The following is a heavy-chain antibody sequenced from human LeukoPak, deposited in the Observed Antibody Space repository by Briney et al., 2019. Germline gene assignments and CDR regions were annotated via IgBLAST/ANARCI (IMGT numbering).Heavy chain of an antibody. D-gene: IGHD3-16*01. V-gene: IGHV3-66*01. Sequence: PAGSLRLSCAASGFTVSDNSMNWVRPAPGKGLEWIAVTYSDGGQLYADSMKTRFTISRDSSKTTLYRQINSLSGVAPAVYFCASLGGSHRGHWGQGTLVTVSS. CDR3: ASLGGSHRGH. CDR2: TYSDGGQ. J-gene: IGHJ4*02. CDR1: GFTVSDNS.